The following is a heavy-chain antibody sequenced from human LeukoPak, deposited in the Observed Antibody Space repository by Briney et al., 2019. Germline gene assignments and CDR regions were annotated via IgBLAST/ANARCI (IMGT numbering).Heavy chain of an antibody. CDR2: FDHEDGET. J-gene: IGHJ4*02. CDR3: ATDLQAYYYDSSGYFGY. Sequence: AAVTVSCKFSGYTLTELSMHWVRQAPGKGLEGVGGFDHEDGETIYAQKFQGRVTMTEDTSTDTAYMELSSLRSEDTAVYYCATDLQAYYYDSSGYFGYWGQGTLVTVSS. V-gene: IGHV1-24*01. CDR1: GYTLTELS. D-gene: IGHD3-22*01.